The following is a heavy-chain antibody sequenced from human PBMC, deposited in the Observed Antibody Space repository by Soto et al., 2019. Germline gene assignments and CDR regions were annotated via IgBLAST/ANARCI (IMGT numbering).Heavy chain of an antibody. CDR3: ARDRGSDDPIDY. Sequence: QVQLVESGGGVVQPGRSLRLSCGASGFTLSSYGMHWVRQAPGKGLEWVAVIWHDGSKKYYADSVKGRFTISRDNSKNTLDLQMNNLRAEDTAVYYCARDRGSDDPIDYWGQGTPVTFSS. J-gene: IGHJ4*02. CDR1: GFTLSSYG. CDR2: IWHDGSKK. D-gene: IGHD2-21*01. V-gene: IGHV3-33*01.